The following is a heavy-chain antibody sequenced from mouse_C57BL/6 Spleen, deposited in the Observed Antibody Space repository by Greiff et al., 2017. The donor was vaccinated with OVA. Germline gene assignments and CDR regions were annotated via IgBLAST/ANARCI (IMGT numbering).Heavy chain of an antibody. V-gene: IGHV1-82*01. J-gene: IGHJ4*01. CDR2: IYPGDGDT. Sequence: QVQLQQSGPELVKPGASVKISCKASGYAFSSSWMNWVKQRPGKGLEWIGRIYPGDGDTNYNGKFKGKATLTADTSSSTAYMQLSSLTSEDSAVYFCATLPMDYWGQGTSVTVSS. CDR1: GYAFSSSW. CDR3: ATLPMDY.